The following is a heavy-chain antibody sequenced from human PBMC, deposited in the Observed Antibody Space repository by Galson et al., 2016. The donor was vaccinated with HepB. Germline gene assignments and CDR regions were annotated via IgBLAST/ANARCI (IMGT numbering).Heavy chain of an antibody. CDR3: ARGKNSAFDY. J-gene: IGHJ4*02. V-gene: IGHV6-1*01. D-gene: IGHD1-7*01. CDR2: THYMSKWLT. CDR1: GDSGFRYGVA. Sequence: CAISGDSGFRYGVAWNWIRQSPSRGLEWLGRTHYMSKWLTDYAESVKCRITISQDPSKNQFSLQLNSVTADDTAMYFCARGKNSAFDYWGQGALVTISS.